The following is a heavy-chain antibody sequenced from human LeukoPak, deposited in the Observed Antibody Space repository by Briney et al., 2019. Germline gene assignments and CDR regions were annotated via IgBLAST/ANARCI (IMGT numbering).Heavy chain of an antibody. D-gene: IGHD5-12*01. CDR2: ISGSGGST. J-gene: IGHJ5*02. V-gene: IGHV3-23*01. CDR1: GFTFSSYA. CDR3: ARDRLWDIVATMGSWFDP. Sequence: ASLRLSCAASGFTFSSYAMSWVRQAPGKGLEWVSAISGSGGSTYYADSVKGRFTISRDNSKNTLYLQMNSLRAEDTAVYYCARDRLWDIVATMGSWFDPWGQGTLVTVSS.